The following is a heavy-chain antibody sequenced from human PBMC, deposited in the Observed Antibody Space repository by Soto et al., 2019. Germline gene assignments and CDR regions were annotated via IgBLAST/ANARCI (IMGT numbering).Heavy chain of an antibody. J-gene: IGHJ3*02. V-gene: IGHV3-21*01. CDR3: VRDAYNRDAFDI. CDR1: GFNFITFS. D-gene: IGHD1-20*01. Sequence: DVQLVESGGGLVKPGGSLRLSCAASGFNFITFSMNWVRQAPGKGLEWVSSISASSSSIYYAESLKGRFTVSRDNAKNTLYLQMNSLTAEDTALYYCVRDAYNRDAFDIWGKGTTVTVSS. CDR2: ISASSSSI.